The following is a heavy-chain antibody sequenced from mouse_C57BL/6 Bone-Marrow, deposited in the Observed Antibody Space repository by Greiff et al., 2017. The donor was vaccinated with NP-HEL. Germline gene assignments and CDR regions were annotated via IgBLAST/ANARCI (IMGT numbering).Heavy chain of an antibody. CDR3: VRGGLPTDV. J-gene: IGHJ1*03. CDR1: GFSFNTYA. V-gene: IGHV10-1*01. D-gene: IGHD2-10*01. Sequence: EVQVVESGGGLVQPKGSLKLSCAASGFSFNTYAMNWVRQAPGKGLEWVARIRSKSNNYATYYADSVKDRFTISRDDSESMLYLQMNNLKTEDTAMYYCVRGGLPTDVWGTGTTVTVSS. CDR2: IRSKSNNYAT.